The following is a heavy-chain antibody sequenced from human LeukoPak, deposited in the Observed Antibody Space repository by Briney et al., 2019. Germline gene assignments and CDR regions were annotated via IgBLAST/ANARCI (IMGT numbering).Heavy chain of an antibody. Sequence: PSETLSLTCAVYGGSFSGYYWSWIRQPPGKGLEWIGEINHSGSTNYNPSLKSRVTISVDTSKNQFSLKLSSVTAADTAVYFCARGSRGTTRFILLSAGSYYMDVWGKGTTVTVSS. J-gene: IGHJ6*03. D-gene: IGHD4-17*01. CDR3: ARGSRGTTRFILLSAGSYYMDV. CDR2: INHSGST. V-gene: IGHV4-34*01. CDR1: GGSFSGYY.